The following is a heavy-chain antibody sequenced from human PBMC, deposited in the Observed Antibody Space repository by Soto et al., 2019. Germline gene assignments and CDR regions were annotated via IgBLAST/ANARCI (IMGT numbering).Heavy chain of an antibody. CDR3: ALKTSLLEALNWFDP. V-gene: IGHV2-5*02. CDR1: GFSLSTSGVG. D-gene: IGHD3-3*01. CDR2: IYWDDDK. Sequence: QITLKESGPTLVKPTQTLTLTCTFSGFSLSTSGVGVGWIRQPPGKALEWLALIYWDDDKRYSPSLKSRLTITKDTSKNQVVLTMTKMDPVDTATYYCALKTSLLEALNWFDPWGQGTLVTVSS. J-gene: IGHJ5*02.